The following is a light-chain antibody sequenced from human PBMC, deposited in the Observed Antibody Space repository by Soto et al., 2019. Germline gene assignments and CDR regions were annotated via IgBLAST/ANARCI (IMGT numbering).Light chain of an antibody. V-gene: IGLV2-8*01. Sequence: QSALTQPPSASGSPGQSVTISCTGTSSDVGGYNYVSWYQQHPGKAPKLMIYEVSKRSSGVPDRFSGSKSGNTASLTVSGLQAEDEADYYCSSYAGSSNLVFGGGTKLTVL. J-gene: IGLJ2*01. CDR1: SSDVGGYNY. CDR2: EVS. CDR3: SSYAGSSNLV.